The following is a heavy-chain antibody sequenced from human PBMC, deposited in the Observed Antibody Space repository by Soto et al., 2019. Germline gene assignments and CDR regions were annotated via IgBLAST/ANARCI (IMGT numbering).Heavy chain of an antibody. CDR2: ISGSGANT. Sequence: EVQLLESGGSLVQPGGSLGLSCAASGFIFSSYAMSWVRQAPGKGLEWVSAISGSGANTHYADSVKGRFTISRDTSRNTVYLQMSSLRAEDTAVYYCAKRGHYDSTGYYAPFDYWGQGSLVTVSS. J-gene: IGHJ4*02. CDR1: GFIFSSYA. D-gene: IGHD3-22*01. CDR3: AKRGHYDSTGYYAPFDY. V-gene: IGHV3-23*01.